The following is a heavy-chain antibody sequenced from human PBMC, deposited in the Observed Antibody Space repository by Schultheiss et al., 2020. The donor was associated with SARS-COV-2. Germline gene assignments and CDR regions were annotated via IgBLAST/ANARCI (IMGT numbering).Heavy chain of an antibody. CDR3: ARVIAAANYIDY. CDR1: GGSVSSGSYY. V-gene: IGHV4-61*01. D-gene: IGHD6-13*01. Sequence: SETLSLTCTVSGGSVSSGSYYWSWIRQPPGKGLEWIGEINHSGSTNYNPSLKSRVTMSVDTSKNQFSLKLSSVTAADTAVYYCARVIAAANYIDYWGQGTLVTVSS. CDR2: INHSGST. J-gene: IGHJ4*02.